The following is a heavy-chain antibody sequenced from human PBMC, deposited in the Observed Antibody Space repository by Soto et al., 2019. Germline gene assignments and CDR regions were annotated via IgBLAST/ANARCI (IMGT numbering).Heavy chain of an antibody. Sequence: QVQLVQSGAEVKKPGSSVKVSCKASGGTFSSYAISWVRQAPGQGLEWMGGVIPIFGTADYAQKLQGRVTITAGESTITAYMELSSLRSEDTAVYYCAVTMTNYYYYGMDVWGQGTTVTVSS. J-gene: IGHJ6*02. CDR1: GGTFSSYA. V-gene: IGHV1-69*12. CDR2: VIPIFGTA. D-gene: IGHD3-22*01. CDR3: AVTMTNYYYYGMDV.